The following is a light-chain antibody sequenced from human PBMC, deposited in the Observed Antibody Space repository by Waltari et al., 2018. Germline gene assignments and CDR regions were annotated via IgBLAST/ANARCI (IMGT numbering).Light chain of an antibody. CDR1: SSNIGSNT. V-gene: IGLV1-44*01. CDR3: AAWDDSLNGPNWV. CDR2: SNN. Sequence: QSVLTQPPSASGTPGQRVTISCSGSSSNIGSNTVNWYQQLPGTAPKLLIYSNNQRPSGVPDRFPGSKSGTSASLAISGLQSEEEADYYCAAWDDSLNGPNWVFGGGTKLTVL. J-gene: IGLJ3*02.